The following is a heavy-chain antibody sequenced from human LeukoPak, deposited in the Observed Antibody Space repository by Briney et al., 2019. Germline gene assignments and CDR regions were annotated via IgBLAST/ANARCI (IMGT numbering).Heavy chain of an antibody. D-gene: IGHD6-19*01. CDR3: ARERASSSGLDY. J-gene: IGHJ4*02. CDR2: ISSSSSYI. V-gene: IGHV3-21*01. Sequence: PGGSLRLSCAASGFTFSSYSMHWVRQAPGKGLEWVSSISSSSSYIYYADSVKGRFTISRDNAKNSLYLQMNSLRAEDTAVYYCARERASSSGLDYWGQGTLVTVSS. CDR1: GFTFSSYS.